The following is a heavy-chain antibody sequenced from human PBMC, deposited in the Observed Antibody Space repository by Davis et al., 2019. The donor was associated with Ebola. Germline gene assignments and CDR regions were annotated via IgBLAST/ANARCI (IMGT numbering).Heavy chain of an antibody. CDR3: ARGEVYTSGWAGHWYFDL. CDR1: GFTFSSYW. J-gene: IGHJ2*01. Sequence: PGGSLRLSCAASGFTFSSYWMHWVRQVPGKGLVWVSRINSDGSSTTYADSVRGRFTISRDNAKNTLYLQMNSLRAEDTAVYYCARGEVYTSGWAGHWYFDLWGRGTLVTVSS. V-gene: IGHV3-74*01. CDR2: INSDGSST. D-gene: IGHD6-19*01.